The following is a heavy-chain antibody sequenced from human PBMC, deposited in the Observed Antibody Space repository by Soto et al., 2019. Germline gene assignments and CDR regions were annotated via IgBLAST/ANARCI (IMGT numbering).Heavy chain of an antibody. CDR1: GFTFSSYS. V-gene: IGHV3-21*01. J-gene: IGHJ6*02. CDR3: ARVGYDFWSGYYEGDYYYGMDV. D-gene: IGHD3-3*01. Sequence: EVQLVESGGGLVKPGGSLRLSCAASGFTFSSYSMNWVRQAPGKGLEWVSSISSSSSYIYYADSVKGRFTISRDNAKNALYLQMNSLRAEDTAVYYCARVGYDFWSGYYEGDYYYGMDVWGQGTTVTVSS. CDR2: ISSSSSYI.